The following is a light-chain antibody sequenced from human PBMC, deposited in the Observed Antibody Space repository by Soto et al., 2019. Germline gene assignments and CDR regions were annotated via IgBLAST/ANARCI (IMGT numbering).Light chain of an antibody. CDR1: QSVSNN. CDR3: QQYNTWPMYT. J-gene: IGKJ2*01. V-gene: IGKV3D-15*01. CDR2: AAN. Sequence: EIVMTQSPATLSVSPGERATLSCRAGQSVSNNLAWYQHQPGQAPRLLIYAANTRANGIPARFSGSGSGTDFTLTISSLQSDDSAVYYCQQYNTWPMYTFGQGTNLEIK.